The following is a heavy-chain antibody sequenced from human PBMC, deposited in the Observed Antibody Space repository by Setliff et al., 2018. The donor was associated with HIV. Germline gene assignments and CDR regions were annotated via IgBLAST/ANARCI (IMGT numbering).Heavy chain of an antibody. V-gene: IGHV4-39*01. Sequence: PSETLSLTCTVSGGSMRSTTYYWGWVRQPPGKGLEWIGNVHFSGTTYYNPSLKSRVTISVDPSQNQFSLRLISVTAADAAMYYCARPSLGIGGGSKFDSWGQGTLGTAPQ. CDR1: GGSMRSTTYY. J-gene: IGHJ4*02. D-gene: IGHD3-3*01. CDR2: VHFSGTT. CDR3: ARPSLGIGGGSKFDS.